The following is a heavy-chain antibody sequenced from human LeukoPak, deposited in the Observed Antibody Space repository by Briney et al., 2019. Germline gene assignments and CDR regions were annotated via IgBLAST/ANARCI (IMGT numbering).Heavy chain of an antibody. J-gene: IGHJ6*03. Sequence: PSQTLSLTCTVSGGSISSGSYYWSWIRQPPGKGLEYIGYIYYSGITNYNPSLKSRVTMSVDTSKNQFSLKLSSVTAADTAMYYCAREVADYGGYYYYHYMDVWGKGTTVTISS. D-gene: IGHD4-23*01. V-gene: IGHV4-61*01. CDR1: GGSISSGSYY. CDR2: IYYSGIT. CDR3: AREVADYGGYYYYHYMDV.